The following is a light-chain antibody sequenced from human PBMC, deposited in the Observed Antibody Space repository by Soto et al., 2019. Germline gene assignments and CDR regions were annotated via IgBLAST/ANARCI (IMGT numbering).Light chain of an antibody. CDR1: QSISSW. J-gene: IGKJ1*01. Sequence: DIQMTQSPSTLSASVGDRVTITCRASQSISSWLAGYQQKPGKAPKLLIYKASSLESGVPSRFSGRGSGTEFTLTISSLQPDDFATYYCQQYNSYPWTFGQGTKVEIK. CDR2: KAS. V-gene: IGKV1-5*03. CDR3: QQYNSYPWT.